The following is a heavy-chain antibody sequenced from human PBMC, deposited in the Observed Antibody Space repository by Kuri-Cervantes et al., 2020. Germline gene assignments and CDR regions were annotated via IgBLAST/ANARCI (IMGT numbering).Heavy chain of an antibody. J-gene: IGHJ4*02. CDR1: GFIFRSYD. CDR2: IDTAGDR. V-gene: IGHV3-13*01. Sequence: LSLTCAASGFIFRSYDMHWVRQATGKGLEYVSAIDTAGDRYYPGSVKGRVTISRENAKNALYLQMNSLRAGDTAVYYCARDSGPTVGFDYWGQGTLVTVSS. CDR3: ARDSGPTVGFDY. D-gene: IGHD1-26*01.